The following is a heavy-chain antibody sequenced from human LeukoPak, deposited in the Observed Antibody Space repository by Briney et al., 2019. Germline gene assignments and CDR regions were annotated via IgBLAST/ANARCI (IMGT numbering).Heavy chain of an antibody. CDR3: ANGSGNYCSPLQYMDL. Sequence: PGGSLRLSCAASGFTFSNYAMHWVRQAPGKGLEWVAVISYDGSNKFYANSVKGRFTISRDNSKNTLYLQMNSLRAEDTAVYYWANGSGNYCSPLQYMDLLGTGTTVTVSS. V-gene: IGHV3-30*14. J-gene: IGHJ6*03. CDR2: ISYDGSNK. CDR1: GFTFSNYA. D-gene: IGHD3-10*01.